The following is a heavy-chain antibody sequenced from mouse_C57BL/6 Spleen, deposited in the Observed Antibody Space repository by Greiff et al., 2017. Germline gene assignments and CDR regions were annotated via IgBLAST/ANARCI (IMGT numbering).Heavy chain of an antibody. V-gene: IGHV1-66*01. CDR3: ARWNDGYYVLFDY. D-gene: IGHD2-3*01. Sequence: QVQLQQSGPELVKPGASVKISCKASGYSFTSYYIHWVKQRPGQGLEWIGWIYPGSGNTKYNEKFKGKATLTADTSSSTAYMQLSSLTSEDSAVYYCARWNDGYYVLFDYWGQGTTLTVSS. CDR1: GYSFTSYY. CDR2: IYPGSGNT. J-gene: IGHJ2*01.